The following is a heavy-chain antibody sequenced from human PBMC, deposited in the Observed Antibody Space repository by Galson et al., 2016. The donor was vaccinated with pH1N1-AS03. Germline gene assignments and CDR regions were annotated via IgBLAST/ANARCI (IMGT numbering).Heavy chain of an antibody. J-gene: IGHJ6*02. D-gene: IGHD4-11*01. V-gene: IGHV3-30*02. CDR3: AKDHSNFYGMDV. CDR2: IPYDGNNK. Sequence: SLRLSCAASGFAFSTCGMSWARQAPGKGLEWVAFIPYDGNNKYYSDSVKGRFTISRDNSKNTVYLQMNSLRAEDTAVYYCAKDHSNFYGMDVWGQGTTVTVSS. CDR1: GFAFSTCG.